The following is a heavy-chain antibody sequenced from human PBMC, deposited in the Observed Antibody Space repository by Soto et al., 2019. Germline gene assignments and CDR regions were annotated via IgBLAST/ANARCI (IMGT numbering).Heavy chain of an antibody. D-gene: IGHD2-8*01. CDR2: ISGSGSTI. CDR1: GFTFSSHE. V-gene: IGHV3-48*03. J-gene: IGHJ1*01. Sequence: VRLSGEATGFTFSSHEMNWIRQTPGKRLEWTAKISGSGSTINYADSVKGRFTISRDNVQRTLHLQMDSLRVEDTGVYYCARGGVYWGRGTLVTVSS. CDR3: ARGGVY.